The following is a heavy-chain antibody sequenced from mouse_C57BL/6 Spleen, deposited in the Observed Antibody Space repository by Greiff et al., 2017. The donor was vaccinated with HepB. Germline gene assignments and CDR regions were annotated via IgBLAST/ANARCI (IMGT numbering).Heavy chain of an antibody. CDR3: AGDGYYAGFAY. V-gene: IGHV3-6*01. D-gene: IGHD2-3*01. Sequence: ESGPGLVKPSQSLSLTCSVTGYSITSGYYWNWIRQFPGNKLEWMGYISYDGSNNYNPSLKNRISITRDTSKNQFFLKLNSVTTEDTATYYCAGDGYYAGFAYWGQGTLVTVSA. CDR2: ISYDGSN. J-gene: IGHJ3*01. CDR1: GYSITSGYY.